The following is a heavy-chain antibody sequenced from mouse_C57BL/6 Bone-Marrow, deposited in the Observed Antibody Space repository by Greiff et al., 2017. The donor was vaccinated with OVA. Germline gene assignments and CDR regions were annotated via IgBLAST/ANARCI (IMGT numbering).Heavy chain of an antibody. CDR3: ARVALYSAMDY. V-gene: IGHV5-4*01. CDR2: ISDGGSYT. CDR1: GFTFSSYA. Sequence: EVQGVESGGGLVKPGGSLKLSCAASGFTFSSYAMSWVRQTPEKRLEWVATISDGGSYTYYPDNVKGRFTISRDNAKNNLYLQMSHLKSEDTAMYYCARVALYSAMDYWGQGTSVTASP. J-gene: IGHJ4*01.